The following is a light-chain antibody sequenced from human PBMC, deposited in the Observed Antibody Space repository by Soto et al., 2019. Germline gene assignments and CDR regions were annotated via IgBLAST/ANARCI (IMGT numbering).Light chain of an antibody. J-gene: IGKJ4*01. Sequence: DIQMTQSPATLSASVGDRVTIGCRASPSISGWLAWYQQKPGKAPKLLIYKASILESGVPSRFSGSGSATEFTLTISSLQPEDFASYYCQQYETFPLTFGGGTKV. CDR2: KAS. CDR3: QQYETFPLT. V-gene: IGKV1-5*03. CDR1: PSISGW.